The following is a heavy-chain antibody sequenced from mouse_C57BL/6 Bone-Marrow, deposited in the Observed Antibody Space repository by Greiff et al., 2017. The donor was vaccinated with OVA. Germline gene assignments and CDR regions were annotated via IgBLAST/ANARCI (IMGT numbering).Heavy chain of an antibody. D-gene: IGHD1-1*01. J-gene: IGHJ4*01. CDR1: GYAFTNYL. CDR3: AREGLLRSGDY. CDR2: INPGSGGT. Sequence: VQLQESGAELVRPGTSVKVSCKASGYAFTNYLIEWVKQRPGQGLEWIGVINPGSGGTNYNEQFKGKATLTADKSSSTAYMQLSSLTSEDSAVYFCAREGLLRSGDYWGQGTSVTVSS. V-gene: IGHV1-54*01.